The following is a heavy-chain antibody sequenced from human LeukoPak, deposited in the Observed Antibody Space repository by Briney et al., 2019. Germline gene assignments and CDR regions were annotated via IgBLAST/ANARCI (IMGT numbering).Heavy chain of an antibody. CDR1: GFTFSSYG. J-gene: IGHJ6*03. Sequence: PGGSLRLSCAASGFTFSSYGMHWVRQAPGKGLEWMAVISYDGSNKYYADSVKGRFTISRDNSKNTLYLQMNSLRAEDTAVYYCANGPGSHYDFWRSPGMDVWGKGTTVTVSS. D-gene: IGHD3-3*01. CDR3: ANGPGSHYDFWRSPGMDV. CDR2: ISYDGSNK. V-gene: IGHV3-30*18.